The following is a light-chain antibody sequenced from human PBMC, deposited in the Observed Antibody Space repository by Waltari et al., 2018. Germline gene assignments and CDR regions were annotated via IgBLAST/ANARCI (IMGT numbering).Light chain of an antibody. CDR1: QDISHY. J-gene: IGKJ4*02. V-gene: IGKV1-33*01. Sequence: DIQMTQSPSSLSASIGDRVTFTCQATQDISHYLHWFQQKPWKAPKLLIYDASHLETGVPSRFSGSVSGTDFTLTISSLQPEDVATYYCQQYENLPLTFGGGTKVEI. CDR2: DAS. CDR3: QQYENLPLT.